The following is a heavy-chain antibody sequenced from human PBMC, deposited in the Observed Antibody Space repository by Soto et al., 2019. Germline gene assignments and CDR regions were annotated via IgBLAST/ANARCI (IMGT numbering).Heavy chain of an antibody. CDR2: IDPGNGNP. CDR3: ARFSQPPNFDY. CDR1: GYTFTSYA. V-gene: IGHV1-3*01. J-gene: IGHJ4*02. Sequence: ASVKVPCKAFGYTFTSYAVHWVRQAPGQRLEWMGWIDPGNGNPKYSQKFQGRVIITRDTSASTAYMELSGLRSEDTAVYYCARFSQPPNFDYWGQGTLVTVS.